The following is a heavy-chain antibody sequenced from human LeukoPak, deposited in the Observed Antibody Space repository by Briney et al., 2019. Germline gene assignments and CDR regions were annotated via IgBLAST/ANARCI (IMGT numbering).Heavy chain of an antibody. CDR1: GGSISSSSYY. J-gene: IGHJ5*02. Sequence: PSETLSLTCTVSGGSISSSSYYWGWIRQPPGKGLEWIGSIYYSGSTYYNPSLKSRVTISVDTSKNQFSLKLSSVTAADTAVYYCARVKGNIVGATTFWFDPWGQGTLVTVSS. CDR3: ARVKGNIVGATTFWFDP. CDR2: IYYSGST. V-gene: IGHV4-39*07. D-gene: IGHD1-26*01.